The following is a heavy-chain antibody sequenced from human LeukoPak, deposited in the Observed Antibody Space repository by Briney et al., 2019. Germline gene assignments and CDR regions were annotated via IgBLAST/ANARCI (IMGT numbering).Heavy chain of an antibody. Sequence: GSLRLSCAASGFTFSDYYMSWIRRAPGKGLEWVSYISSSSSYTNYADSVKGRFTISRDNAKNSLYLQMNSLRAEDTAVYYCARRSGINYYDSSGYYSDYWGQGTLVTVSS. CDR2: ISSSSSYT. J-gene: IGHJ4*02. CDR1: GFTFSDYY. V-gene: IGHV3-11*03. D-gene: IGHD3-22*01. CDR3: ARRSGINYYDSSGYYSDY.